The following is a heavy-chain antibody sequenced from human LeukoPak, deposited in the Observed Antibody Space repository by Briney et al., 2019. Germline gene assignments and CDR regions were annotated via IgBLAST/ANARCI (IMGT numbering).Heavy chain of an antibody. J-gene: IGHJ3*02. Sequence: GGSLRLSCAASGFTFSSYAMHWVRQAPGKGVEWVAVISYHGSNKYYADSVKGRFTISRDNSKNTLYLQMNSLRVEDTAVYYCAGGQHRVTSSDDAFDIWGQGTMVTVSS. CDR1: GFTFSSYA. V-gene: IGHV3-30*04. D-gene: IGHD4-11*01. CDR2: ISYHGSNK. CDR3: AGGQHRVTSSDDAFDI.